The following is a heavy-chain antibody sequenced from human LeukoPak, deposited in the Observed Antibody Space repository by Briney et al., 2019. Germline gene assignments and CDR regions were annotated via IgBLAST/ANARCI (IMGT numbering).Heavy chain of an antibody. CDR3: ARETILAVAGDF. CDR2: ISSTSITM. J-gene: IGHJ4*02. Sequence: SGGPLRLSCAASGFTFNRNNMNWVRQAPGKGLEWVSYISSTSITMYYADSVKGRFTISRDNAKNSLYLQMNSLRADDTAVYYWARETILAVAGDFWGQGTLVTVSS. D-gene: IGHD6-19*01. CDR1: GFTFNRNN. V-gene: IGHV3-48*01.